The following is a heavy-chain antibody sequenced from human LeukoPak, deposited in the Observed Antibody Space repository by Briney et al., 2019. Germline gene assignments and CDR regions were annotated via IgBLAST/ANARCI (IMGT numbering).Heavy chain of an antibody. Sequence: ASVKVSCKASGYTFTSYYMHWVRQAPGQGLEWMGIINPSGGSTSYAQKFQGRVTMTRDTSTSTVFMELNSLRFEDTAVYYCARGGSNNWYETGKFDFWGQGTLVTVSS. CDR3: ARGGSNNWYETGKFDF. CDR1: GYTFTSYY. V-gene: IGHV1-46*01. CDR2: INPSGGST. J-gene: IGHJ4*02. D-gene: IGHD2-15*01.